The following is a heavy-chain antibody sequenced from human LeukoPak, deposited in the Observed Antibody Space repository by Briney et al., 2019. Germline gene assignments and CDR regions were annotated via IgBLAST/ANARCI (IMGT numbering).Heavy chain of an antibody. V-gene: IGHV3-21*01. J-gene: IGHJ4*02. Sequence: GGPLRLSCAASGFTFSSYSMNWVRQAPGKGLEWVSSISSSSSYIYYAVSVKGRFTISRDNAKNSLYLQMNSLRAEDTAVYYRARDQGVWGQGTLVTVSS. CDR3: ARDQGV. CDR1: GFTFSSYS. D-gene: IGHD3-10*01. CDR2: ISSSSSYI.